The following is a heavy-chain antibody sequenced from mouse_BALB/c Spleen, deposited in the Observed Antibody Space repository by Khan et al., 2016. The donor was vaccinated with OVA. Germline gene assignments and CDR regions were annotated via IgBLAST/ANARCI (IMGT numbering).Heavy chain of an antibody. CDR1: GFTFSNYC. Sequence: EVQLEVSGGGLVQPGGSMKLSCVASGFTFSNYCMNWVRQSPAKGLEGVAEFILKSDDYVTHYAESWKGTMNISRDHSKSSVYLQMTNVRAEDSGIYYCWILQWGQGTTLTVSS. CDR2: FILKSDDYVT. V-gene: IGHV6-6*02. D-gene: IGHD6-1*01. CDR3: WILQ. J-gene: IGHJ2*01.